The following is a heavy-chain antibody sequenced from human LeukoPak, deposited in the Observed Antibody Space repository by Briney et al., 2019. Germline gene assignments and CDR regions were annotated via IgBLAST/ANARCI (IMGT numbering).Heavy chain of an antibody. CDR3: ARGRRGYSYGGFGWFDP. J-gene: IGHJ5*02. D-gene: IGHD5-18*01. CDR1: GGSLSSYT. Sequence: PSETLSLTCTVSGGSLSSYTWSWVRQIAGQGLEWIGRIYSSGRTNYNPSLMSRVSMSVDTSKNQFSLNLHSVTATDTAVYYCARGRRGYSYGGFGWFDPWGQGTLVTVSS. V-gene: IGHV4-4*07. CDR2: IYSSGRT.